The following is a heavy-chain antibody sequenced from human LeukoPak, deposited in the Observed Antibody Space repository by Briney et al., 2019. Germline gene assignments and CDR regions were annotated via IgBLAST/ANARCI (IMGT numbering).Heavy chain of an antibody. Sequence: SVKVSCKASGGTFSSYAISWVRQAPGQGLDWMGGIIPIFGAANYAQKFQGRVTITADESTSTAYMELSSLRSEDTAVYYCARSPIVVVPAAMGVGRCGGDCYYDYWGQGTLVTVSS. CDR3: ARSPIVVVPAAMGVGRCGGDCYYDY. CDR1: GGTFSSYA. D-gene: IGHD2-2*01. V-gene: IGHV1-69*13. CDR2: IIPIFGAA. J-gene: IGHJ4*02.